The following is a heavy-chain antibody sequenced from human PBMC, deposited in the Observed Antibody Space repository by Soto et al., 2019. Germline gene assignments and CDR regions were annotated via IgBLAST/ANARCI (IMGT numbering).Heavy chain of an antibody. CDR2: INSDGSST. J-gene: IGHJ4*02. CDR3: AIRASYYDSSGYFDY. CDR1: GFPFSXYW. V-gene: IGHV3-74*01. Sequence: GGSLRLSCAGSGFPFSXYWMHWVRQAPGKGLVWVSRINSDGSSTSYADSVKGRFTISRDNAKNTLYLQMNSLRAEDTAVYYCAIRASYYDSSGYFDYWGQGTLVTVSS. D-gene: IGHD3-22*01.